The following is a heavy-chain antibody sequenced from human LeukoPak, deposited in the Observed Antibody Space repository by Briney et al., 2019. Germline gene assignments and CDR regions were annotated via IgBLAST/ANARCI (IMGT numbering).Heavy chain of an antibody. CDR3: ARSSSPNWFDP. Sequence: SETLSLTCTVSGGSISSYYWGWIRQPPGKGLEWIGSIYHSGSTYYNPSLKSRVTISVYTSKNQFSLKLNSVTAADTAVYYCARSSSPNWFDPWGQGTLVTVSS. CDR2: IYHSGST. V-gene: IGHV4-38-2*02. CDR1: GGSISSYY. D-gene: IGHD6-13*01. J-gene: IGHJ5*02.